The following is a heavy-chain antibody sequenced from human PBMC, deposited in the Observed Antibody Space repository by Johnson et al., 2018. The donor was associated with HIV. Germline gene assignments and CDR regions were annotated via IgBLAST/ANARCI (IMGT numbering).Heavy chain of an antibody. D-gene: IGHD6-13*01. J-gene: IGHJ3*02. V-gene: IGHV3-30*18. Sequence: QVQLVESGGGLVQPGGSLRLSCAASGFTVSSNYMSWVRQAPGKGLEWVAVISYDGSNKYYADSVKGRFTISRDNAKNSLYLQMNSLRAEDTALYYCAKQYSSSWYVNAFDIWGQGTMVTVSS. CDR1: GFTVSSNY. CDR3: AKQYSSSWYVNAFDI. CDR2: ISYDGSNK.